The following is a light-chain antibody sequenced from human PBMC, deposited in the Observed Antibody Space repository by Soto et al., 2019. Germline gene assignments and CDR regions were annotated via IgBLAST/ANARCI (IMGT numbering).Light chain of an antibody. CDR3: QQYHNWPPLT. Sequence: EIVMTQSPATLSVSPGERATLSCRASLSVSNYLAWYQQKPGQAPRLLIYGASTRATGIPARFSGGGSETEFTLTISSLQSEDFAVYYCQQYHNWPPLTFGGGTKVEIK. CDR2: GAS. J-gene: IGKJ4*01. CDR1: LSVSNY. V-gene: IGKV3-15*01.